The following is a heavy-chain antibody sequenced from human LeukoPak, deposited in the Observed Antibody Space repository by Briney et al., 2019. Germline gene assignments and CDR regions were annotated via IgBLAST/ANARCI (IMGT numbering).Heavy chain of an antibody. CDR2: IYYSGST. CDR1: GGSISSYY. D-gene: IGHD1-26*01. J-gene: IGHJ2*01. V-gene: IGHV4-59*01. Sequence: SETLSLTCTVSGGSISSYYWSWIRQPPGKGLEWIGYIYYSGSTNYNPSLKSRDTISVDTSKNQFSLKLSSVTAADTAVYYCARDRGSYLYWYFDLWGRGTLVTVSS. CDR3: ARDRGSYLYWYFDL.